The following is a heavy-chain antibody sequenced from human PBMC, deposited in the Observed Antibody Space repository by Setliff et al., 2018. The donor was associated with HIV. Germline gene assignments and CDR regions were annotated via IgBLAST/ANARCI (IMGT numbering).Heavy chain of an antibody. D-gene: IGHD2-15*01. CDR3: ARGGFNHAFDI. V-gene: IGHV3-73*01. CDR2: IKSKTNNYAT. CDR1: GFTFSGSA. Sequence: GGSLRLSCAASGFTFSGSAMHWVRQASGKGLEWVGRIKSKTNNYATAYAASVKGRFTISRDDSKKTVYLQMGSLSADDTAVYYRARGGFNHAFDIWGQGTMVTVSS. J-gene: IGHJ3*02.